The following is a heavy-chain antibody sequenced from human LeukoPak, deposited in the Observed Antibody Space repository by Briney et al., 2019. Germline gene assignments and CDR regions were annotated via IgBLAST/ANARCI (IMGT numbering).Heavy chain of an antibody. CDR1: GFTFDDYG. V-gene: IGHV3-23*01. Sequence: GGSLRLSCAASGFTFDDYGMSWVRQAPGKGLEWVSAISGSGGSTYYADSVKGRFTISRDNSKNTLYLQMNSLRAEDTAVYYCARSGSSDYWGQGTLVTVSS. CDR3: ARSGSSDY. J-gene: IGHJ4*02. CDR2: ISGSGGST. D-gene: IGHD3-10*01.